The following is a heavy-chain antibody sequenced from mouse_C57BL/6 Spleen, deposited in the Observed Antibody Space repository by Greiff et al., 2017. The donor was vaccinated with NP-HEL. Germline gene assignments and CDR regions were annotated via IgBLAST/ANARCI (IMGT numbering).Heavy chain of an antibody. CDR1: GFTFSSYG. D-gene: IGHD2-4*01. CDR3: ARVYDYDYAMDY. CDR2: ISSGGSYT. Sequence: EVMLVESGGDLVKPGGSLKLSCAASGFTFSSYGMSWVRQTPDKRLEWVATISSGGSYTYYPDSVKGRFTISRDNAKNTLYLQMSSLKSEDTAMYYCARVYDYDYAMDYWGQGTSVTVSS. J-gene: IGHJ4*01. V-gene: IGHV5-6*01.